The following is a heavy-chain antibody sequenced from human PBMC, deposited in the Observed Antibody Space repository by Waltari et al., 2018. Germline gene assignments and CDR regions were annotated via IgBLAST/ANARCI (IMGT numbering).Heavy chain of an antibody. J-gene: IGHJ4*02. D-gene: IGHD2-15*01. Sequence: QVPLQQCGAGLLKPSETLSLTCAVYGGSFTGYSWSWTRQPPGKGPAWMGESSRGGSTDYNPSLKSRVTISADTSKNQFSLKLNSVTAADTAVYYCARVQDYGGNPRPWGYWGQGTLVTVSS. CDR3: ARVQDYGGNPRPWGY. CDR2: SSRGGST. V-gene: IGHV4-34*01. CDR1: GGSFTGYS.